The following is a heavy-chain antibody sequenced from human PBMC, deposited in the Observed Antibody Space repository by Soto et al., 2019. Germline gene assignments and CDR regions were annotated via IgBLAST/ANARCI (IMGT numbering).Heavy chain of an antibody. J-gene: IGHJ6*02. V-gene: IGHV3-30-3*01. CDR3: ARSDCSGGRCWSLFYYYYYGMDV. CDR1: GFTFSSYA. CDR2: ISYDGSNK. D-gene: IGHD2-15*01. Sequence: GGSLRLSCAASGFTFSSYAMHWVRQAPGKGLEWVAVISYDGSNKYYAVSVKGRFTISRDNSKNTLYLQMKSLIAEDTAVYYCARSDCSGGRCWSLFYYYYYGMDVWGQGTTVTVSS.